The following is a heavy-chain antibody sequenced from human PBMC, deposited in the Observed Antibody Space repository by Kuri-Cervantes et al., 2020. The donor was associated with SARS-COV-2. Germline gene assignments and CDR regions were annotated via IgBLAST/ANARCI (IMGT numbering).Heavy chain of an antibody. D-gene: IGHD3-22*01. V-gene: IGHV4-59*11. J-gene: IGHJ3*02. CDR1: GGSISSHY. Sequence: SETLSLTCTVSGGSISSHYWSWIRQPPGKGLEWIGYIYYSGSTNYNPSLKSRVTISVDTSKNQLSLKLSSVTAADTAVYYCARDRIDSSGYLDAFDIWGQGTMVTVSS. CDR3: ARDRIDSSGYLDAFDI. CDR2: IYYSGST.